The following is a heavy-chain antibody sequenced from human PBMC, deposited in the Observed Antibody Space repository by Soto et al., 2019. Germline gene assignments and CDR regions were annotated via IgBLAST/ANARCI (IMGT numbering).Heavy chain of an antibody. CDR2: IYYSGST. CDR3: ARDGEYVDTAMVGNAFDI. CDR1: GGSISSGGYY. V-gene: IGHV4-31*03. Sequence: QVQLQESGPGLVKPSQTLSLTCTVSGGSISSGGYYWSWIRQHPGKGLEWIGYIYYSGSTYYNPSLRSRVTISVDTSKNQFSLKLSSVTAADTAVYYCARDGEYVDTAMVGNAFDIWGQGKMVTVSS. J-gene: IGHJ3*02. D-gene: IGHD5-18*01.